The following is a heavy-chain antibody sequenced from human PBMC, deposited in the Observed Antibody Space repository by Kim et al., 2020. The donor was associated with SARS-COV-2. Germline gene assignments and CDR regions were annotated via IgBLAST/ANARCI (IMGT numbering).Heavy chain of an antibody. CDR1: GFTFTGHA. D-gene: IGHD2-21*01. CDR2: IGGSDGTT. V-gene: IGHV3-23*01. CDR3: LKGGWGWIVDY. Sequence: GGSLRLSCTTSGFTFTGHAMSWVRQAPGKGLEWVSSIGGSDGTTYYVDSVKGRFSISRDASKNTLYLQMSALRADDTAAYYCLKGGWGWIVDYWGQGTL. J-gene: IGHJ4*02.